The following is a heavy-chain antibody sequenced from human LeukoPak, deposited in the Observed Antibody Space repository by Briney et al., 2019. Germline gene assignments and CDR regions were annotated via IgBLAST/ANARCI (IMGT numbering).Heavy chain of an antibody. V-gene: IGHV3-30*18. Sequence: GGSLRLSCAASGFTFSSYGMHWVRQAPGKGLEWVAVISYDGSNKYYADSVKGRFTISRDNSKNTLYLQMNSLRAEDTAVCYCAHERGIAAAGTVYFQHWGQGTLVTVSS. D-gene: IGHD6-13*01. J-gene: IGHJ1*01. CDR3: AHERGIAAAGTVYFQH. CDR1: GFTFSSYG. CDR2: ISYDGSNK.